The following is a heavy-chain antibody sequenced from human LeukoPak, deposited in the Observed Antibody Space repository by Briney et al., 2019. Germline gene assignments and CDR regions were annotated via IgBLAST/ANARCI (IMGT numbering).Heavy chain of an antibody. D-gene: IGHD3-3*01. CDR2: IRNKANSYTT. CDR3: ARGVLWSGYFYFDY. CDR1: GFTFSDYY. Sequence: GGSLRLSCAVSGFTFSDYYMDWVRQAPGKGLEWVGRIRNKANSYTTEYAASVKGRFTISRDDSKNSLYLQVNSLKAEDTAVYYCARGVLWSGYFYFDYWGQGTLVTVSS. V-gene: IGHV3-72*01. J-gene: IGHJ4*02.